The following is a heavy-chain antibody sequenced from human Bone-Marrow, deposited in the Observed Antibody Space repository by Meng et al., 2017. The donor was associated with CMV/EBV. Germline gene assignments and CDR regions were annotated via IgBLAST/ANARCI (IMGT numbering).Heavy chain of an antibody. CDR1: GYTFTGYY. CDR3: AKSKYSDFWNALLAVY. CDR2: INPNSGGT. Sequence: ASVKVSCKASGYTFTGYYMHWVRQAPGQGPEWMGWINPNSGGTNYAQKVQGRVTMTRDTSISTAYMELSRLRSVDTAVYYCAKSKYSDFWNALLAVYWGQGTLVTVSS. J-gene: IGHJ4*02. D-gene: IGHD3-3*01. V-gene: IGHV1-2*02.